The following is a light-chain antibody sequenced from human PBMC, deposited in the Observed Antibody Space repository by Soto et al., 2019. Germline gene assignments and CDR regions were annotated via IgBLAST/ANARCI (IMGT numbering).Light chain of an antibody. CDR1: SSDVGGYNY. CDR3: SSYTSSNTLVV. V-gene: IGLV2-14*01. J-gene: IGLJ2*01. CDR2: DVT. Sequence: QSVLTQPASVSGSPGQSITISCTGTSSDVGGYNYVSWYQQRPGKAPKLMIYDVTNRPSGVSNRFSGSKSGNTASLTISGLQAEDEADYYCSSYTSSNTLVVFGGGTKLTVL.